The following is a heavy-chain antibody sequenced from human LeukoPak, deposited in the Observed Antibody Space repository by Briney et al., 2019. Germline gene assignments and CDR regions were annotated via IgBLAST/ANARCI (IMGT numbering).Heavy chain of an antibody. Sequence: GGSLRLSCAASGFTFSDYYMSWIRQAPGKGLEGVSYISSSGSTIYYADSVKGRFTISRDNAKNSLYLQMNSLRAEDTAVYYCARDGMYYDILTGYWRYYYYYYMDVWGKGTTVTVSS. CDR1: GFTFSDYY. CDR2: ISSSGSTI. D-gene: IGHD3-9*01. V-gene: IGHV3-11*04. CDR3: ARDGMYYDILTGYWRYYYYYYMDV. J-gene: IGHJ6*03.